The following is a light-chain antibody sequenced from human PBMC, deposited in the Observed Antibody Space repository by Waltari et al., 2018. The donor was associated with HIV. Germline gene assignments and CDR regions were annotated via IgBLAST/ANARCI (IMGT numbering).Light chain of an antibody. Sequence: QSVLTQPPSASGTPGQRVTISCSGSSPNLGSNYVYWYQQLPGTAPKLLLYRNNQRPSGVPDRFSGSKSGISASLAISGLRSEDEADYYCAAWGNSLSLLFGGGTKLTVL. CDR3: AAWGNSLSLL. CDR1: SPNLGSNY. V-gene: IGLV1-47*01. CDR2: RNN. J-gene: IGLJ2*01.